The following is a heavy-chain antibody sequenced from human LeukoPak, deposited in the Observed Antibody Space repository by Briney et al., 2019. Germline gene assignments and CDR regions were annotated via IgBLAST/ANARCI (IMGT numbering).Heavy chain of an antibody. Sequence: GGSLRLSCAASGFTFSSYGMHWVRQAPGKGLELVAFILYDGSNKYYADSVKGRFTISRDNSKNTLYLQINSLRAEDTAVYYCAKDLGYYDSSGYYLFDYWGQGTLVTVSS. CDR3: AKDLGYYDSSGYYLFDY. CDR2: ILYDGSNK. D-gene: IGHD3-22*01. CDR1: GFTFSSYG. J-gene: IGHJ4*02. V-gene: IGHV3-30*02.